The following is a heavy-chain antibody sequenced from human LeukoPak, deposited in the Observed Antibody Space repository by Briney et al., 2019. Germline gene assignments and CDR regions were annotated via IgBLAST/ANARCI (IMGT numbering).Heavy chain of an antibody. J-gene: IGHJ6*02. Sequence: TGGSLRLSCAGSGFTFSSYEMNWVRQAPGKGLEWVSYISRSGSTIYYADSVKGRFTISRDNAKNSLYPQMKSLRAEDTAVYYCARELVVVVNYYHYYVMDAWGQGTTVTVSS. D-gene: IGHD3-22*01. CDR2: ISRSGSTI. CDR1: GFTFSSYE. CDR3: ARELVVVVNYYHYYVMDA. V-gene: IGHV3-48*03.